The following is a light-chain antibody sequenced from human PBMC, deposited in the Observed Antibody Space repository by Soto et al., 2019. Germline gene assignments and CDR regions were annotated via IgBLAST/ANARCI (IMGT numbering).Light chain of an antibody. V-gene: IGLV1-44*01. Sequence: QSVLTQPPSASGTPGQRVTISCSGSSSNIGSNFVYWYQHLPGTAPKLLIYTNNQRPSGVPDRFSGSKSGTSASLAISGLQSDDEADYFCVAWDDSLDGPVFGGGTKVTVL. J-gene: IGLJ2*01. CDR1: SSNIGSNF. CDR2: TNN. CDR3: VAWDDSLDGPV.